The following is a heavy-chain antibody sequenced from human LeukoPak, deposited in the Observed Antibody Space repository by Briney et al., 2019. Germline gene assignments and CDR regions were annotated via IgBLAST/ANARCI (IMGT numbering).Heavy chain of an antibody. CDR3: ARVPGAYCGGDCYWVDY. CDR2: IYYSGST. D-gene: IGHD2-21*02. V-gene: IGHV4-39*07. Sequence: SETLSLTCTVSGGSISSSSYYWGWIRQPPGKGLEWIGRIYYSGSTYYSPSLKSRVTISVDTSKNQFSLKLSSVTAADTAVYYCARVPGAYCGGDCYWVDYWGQGTLVTVSS. J-gene: IGHJ4*02. CDR1: GGSISSSSYY.